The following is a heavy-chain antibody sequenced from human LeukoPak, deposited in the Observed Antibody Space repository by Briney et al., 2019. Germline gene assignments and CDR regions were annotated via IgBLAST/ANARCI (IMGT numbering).Heavy chain of an antibody. CDR1: GGSICSGDYY. Sequence: SETLSLTCTVSGGSICSGDYYWSWIRQPPGKGLEWIGYIYYSGSTYYNPSLKNRVTISVDTSKNQFSLKLSSVTAADTAVYYCAREGGWYPRIDYWGQGTLVTVSS. V-gene: IGHV4-30-4*08. D-gene: IGHD6-19*01. J-gene: IGHJ4*02. CDR2: IYYSGST. CDR3: AREGGWYPRIDY.